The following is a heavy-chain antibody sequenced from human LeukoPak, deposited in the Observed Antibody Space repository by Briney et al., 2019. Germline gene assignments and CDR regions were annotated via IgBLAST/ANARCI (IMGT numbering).Heavy chain of an antibody. CDR1: GGSFSGYY. D-gene: IGHD2-2*01. Sequence: SETLSLTCAVYGGSFSGYYWSWMRQPPGKGLEWIGELNHSGSTNYNPSLKSRVTISVHTSKNQFSLKLSSVTAADTAVYHCARGKRYCSSTSCQDWFDPWGQGTLVTVSS. V-gene: IGHV4-34*01. CDR3: ARGKRYCSSTSCQDWFDP. CDR2: LNHSGST. J-gene: IGHJ5*02.